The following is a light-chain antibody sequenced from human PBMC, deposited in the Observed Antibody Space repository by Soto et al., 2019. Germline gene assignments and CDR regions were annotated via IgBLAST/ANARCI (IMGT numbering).Light chain of an antibody. Sequence: DIQMTQSPSTLSASVGDRVTITCRASQTISSWLAWYPQKPGKAPKLLIYKASSLESGVPSRFSGSGSGTEFTLTISSLQPDDFATYYCQQYNDYSTFGQGTKVEIK. J-gene: IGKJ1*01. CDR1: QTISSW. CDR3: QQYNDYST. V-gene: IGKV1-5*03. CDR2: KAS.